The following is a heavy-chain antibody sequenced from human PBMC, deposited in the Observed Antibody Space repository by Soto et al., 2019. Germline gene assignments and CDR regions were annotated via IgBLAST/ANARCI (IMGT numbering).Heavy chain of an antibody. D-gene: IGHD3-3*01. J-gene: IGHJ6*02. Sequence: GGSLRLSCAASGFTFSSYGMHWVRQAPGKGLEWVAVIWYDGSNKYYADSVKGRFTISRDNSKNTLYLQMNSLRAEDTAVYYCATTYYDFWSGPNPYYYYGMDVWGQGTTVTV. V-gene: IGHV3-33*01. CDR2: IWYDGSNK. CDR3: ATTYYDFWSGPNPYYYYGMDV. CDR1: GFTFSSYG.